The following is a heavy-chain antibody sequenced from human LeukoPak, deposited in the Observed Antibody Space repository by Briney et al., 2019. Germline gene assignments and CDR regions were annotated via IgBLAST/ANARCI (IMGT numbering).Heavy chain of an antibody. D-gene: IGHD1-26*01. CDR1: GFTFSSYG. CDR2: ISYDGSNK. J-gene: IGHJ4*02. Sequence: GGFLRLSCAASGFTFSSYGMHWVRQAPGKGLEWVAVISYDGSNKYYADSVKGRFTISRDNSKNTLYLQMNSLRAENTAVYYCAKDRYSGSSGNFDYWGQGTLVTVSS. CDR3: AKDRYSGSSGNFDY. V-gene: IGHV3-30*18.